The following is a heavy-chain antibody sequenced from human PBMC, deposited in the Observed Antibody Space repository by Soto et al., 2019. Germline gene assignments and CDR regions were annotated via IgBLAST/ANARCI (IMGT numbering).Heavy chain of an antibody. CDR3: ARGSILWFGELSRRGGYYYYMDV. CDR1: GGSFSGYQ. Sequence: QVQLQQWGAGLLKPSETLSLTCAVYGGSFSGYQWSWIRQTPGKGLEWIGEINDSGNINYNPSLKSRVTILVDTAKKQISLKLSSVTAADTAVYYCARGSILWFGELSRRGGYYYYMDVWGKGTTVTVSS. D-gene: IGHD3-10*01. J-gene: IGHJ6*03. CDR2: INDSGNI. V-gene: IGHV4-34*01.